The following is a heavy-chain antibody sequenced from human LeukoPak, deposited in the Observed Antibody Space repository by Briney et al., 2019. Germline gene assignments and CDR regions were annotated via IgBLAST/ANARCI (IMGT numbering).Heavy chain of an antibody. CDR1: GGSISNGSYY. Sequence: SETLSLTCTVSGGSISNGSYYWSWIRQPAGKGLERIGRIYSSGSTNYNPSLKSRVTISVDTSKNQFSLKLSSVTAADTAVYYCARDREDDYKSLYYFDYWGQGTLVTVSS. CDR3: ARDREDDYKSLYYFDY. J-gene: IGHJ4*02. D-gene: IGHD5-24*01. CDR2: IYSSGST. V-gene: IGHV4-61*02.